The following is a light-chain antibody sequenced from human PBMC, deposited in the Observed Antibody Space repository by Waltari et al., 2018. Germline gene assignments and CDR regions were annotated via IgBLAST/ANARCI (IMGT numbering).Light chain of an antibody. J-gene: IGLJ1*01. V-gene: IGLV2-14*01. CDR1: SSDVGGSNY. CDR3: SSYRGSKTLLYV. Sequence: QSALTQPASVSGSPGQSITISCTGTSSDVGGSNYVSWYQQYPGKAPKLIIYEVTNRPAGVSNRLSGSKSGDTASLSISGLQSEDEADYFCSSYRGSKTLLYVFGAGTTGTVL. CDR2: EVT.